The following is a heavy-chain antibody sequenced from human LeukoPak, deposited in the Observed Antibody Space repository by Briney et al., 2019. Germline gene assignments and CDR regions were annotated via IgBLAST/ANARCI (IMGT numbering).Heavy chain of an antibody. J-gene: IGHJ6*03. Sequence: GGSLRLSCAASGFTFSSYGMHWVRQAPGKGLEWVAVIWYDGSNKYYADSVKGRFTISRDNSKNTLYLQMNSLRAEDTAVYHCARGEDSSSFYYYMDVWGKGTTVTVSS. D-gene: IGHD6-13*01. CDR1: GFTFSSYG. CDR3: ARGEDSSSFYYYMDV. CDR2: IWYDGSNK. V-gene: IGHV3-33*01.